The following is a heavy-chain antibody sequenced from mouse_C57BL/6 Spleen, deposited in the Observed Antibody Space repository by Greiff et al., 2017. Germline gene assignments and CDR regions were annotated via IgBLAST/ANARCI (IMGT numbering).Heavy chain of an antibody. CDR2: ISSGSSTI. V-gene: IGHV5-17*01. CDR1: GFTFSDYG. J-gene: IGHJ4*01. CDR3: ARGYFGYYAMDY. Sequence: EVKLVESGGGLVKPGGSLKLSCAASGFTFSDYGMHWVRQAPEKGLEWVAYISSGSSTIYYADTVKGRFTISRDNAKNTLFLQVTSLRSEDTAMYYCARGYFGYYAMDYWGQGTSVTVSS. D-gene: IGHD2-14*01.